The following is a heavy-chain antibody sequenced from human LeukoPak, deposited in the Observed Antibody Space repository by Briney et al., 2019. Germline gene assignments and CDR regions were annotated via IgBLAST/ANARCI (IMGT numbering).Heavy chain of an antibody. J-gene: IGHJ5*02. D-gene: IGHD6-19*01. Sequence: PGGSLRLSCAASGFTFSSYAMSWVRQAPGKGLEWVATIKEDGSEKYYVDSVKGRFTISRDNAKSSLYLRMNSLRVEDTAVYCATRGGWYPRAFDHWGQGTLVTVSS. CDR2: IKEDGSEK. V-gene: IGHV3-7*01. CDR3: ATRGGWYPRAFDH. CDR1: GFTFSSYA.